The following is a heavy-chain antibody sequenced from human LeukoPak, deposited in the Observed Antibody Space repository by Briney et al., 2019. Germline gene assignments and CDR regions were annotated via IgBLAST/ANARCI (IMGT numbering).Heavy chain of an antibody. CDR3: ARARGIAARPYYYYGMDV. CDR2: IIPIFGTA. J-gene: IGHJ6*02. D-gene: IGHD6-6*01. CDR1: GGTFSSYA. V-gene: IGHV1-69*13. Sequence: GASVKVSCKASGGTFSSYAISWVRQAPGQGLEWMGGIIPIFGTANYAQKFQGRVTITADESTSTAYMELSSLRSEDTAVYYCARARGIAARPYYYYGMDVWGQGTTVTVSS.